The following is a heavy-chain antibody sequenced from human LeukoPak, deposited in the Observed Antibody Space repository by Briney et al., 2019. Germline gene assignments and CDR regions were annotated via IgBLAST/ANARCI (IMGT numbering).Heavy chain of an antibody. CDR2: IYSGGST. CDR3: ARVRAPGGPFDY. J-gene: IGHJ4*02. D-gene: IGHD2-15*01. V-gene: IGHV3-66*01. CDR1: GFTVSSNY. Sequence: GGSLRLSCAASGFTVSSNYMSWVRQAPGKGLEWVSVIYSGGSTYYADSVKGRFTISRDNAKNSLYLQTNSLRAEDTAVYYCARVRAPGGPFDYWGQGTLVTVSS.